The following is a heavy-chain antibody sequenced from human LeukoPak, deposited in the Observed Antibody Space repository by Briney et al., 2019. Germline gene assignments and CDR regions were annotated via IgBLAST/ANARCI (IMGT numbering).Heavy chain of an antibody. CDR1: GDSISRNNYY. D-gene: IGHD2-2*02. V-gene: IGHV4-39*07. CDR3: ARTLYPWNFDY. J-gene: IGHJ4*02. Sequence: PSETLSLTCTVSGDSISRNNYYWGWIRQPPGKGLEWIASIYYSGSTYYNPSLKSRVTISVDPSKNQFSLKMRSVSAAGTAVYYCARTLYPWNFDYWGQGTLVTVSS. CDR2: IYYSGST.